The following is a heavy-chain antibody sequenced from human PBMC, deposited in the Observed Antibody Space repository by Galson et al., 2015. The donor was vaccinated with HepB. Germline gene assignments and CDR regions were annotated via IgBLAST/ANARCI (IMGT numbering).Heavy chain of an antibody. D-gene: IGHD6-25*01. Sequence: SLRLSCATSGFTFSSRHMHWVRQAPGKGLEWVAVIRPEGGWQHYADSVKGRFTISRDNVKNTLHLEMNSLRVEDTAVYFCAREGDSSGHCGVFDIWGQGTKVTVSS. CDR1: GFTFSSRH. CDR2: IRPEGGWQ. CDR3: AREGDSSGHCGVFDI. J-gene: IGHJ3*02. V-gene: IGHV3-30*12.